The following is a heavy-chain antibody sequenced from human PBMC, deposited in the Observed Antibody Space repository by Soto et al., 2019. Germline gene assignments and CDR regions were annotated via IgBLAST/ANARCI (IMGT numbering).Heavy chain of an antibody. Sequence: GSLRLSCAASGFTFSSYSMNWVRQAPGKGLEWVSSISSSSSYIYYADSVKGRFTISRDNAKNSLYLQMNSLRAEDTAVYYCARQRFLEWLSTYDAFDIWGQGTMVTVSS. D-gene: IGHD3-3*01. J-gene: IGHJ3*02. CDR3: ARQRFLEWLSTYDAFDI. V-gene: IGHV3-21*01. CDR1: GFTFSSYS. CDR2: ISSSSSYI.